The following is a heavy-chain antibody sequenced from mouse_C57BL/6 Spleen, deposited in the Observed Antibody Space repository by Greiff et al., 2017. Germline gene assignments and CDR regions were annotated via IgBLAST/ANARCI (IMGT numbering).Heavy chain of an antibody. CDR3: ARFNDGSYWYFEV. J-gene: IGHJ1*03. CDR2: ISYDGSN. Sequence: ESGPGLVKPSQSLSLTCSVTGYSITSGYYWNWIRQFPGNKLEWMGYISYDGSNNYNPSLKNRISITRDTSKNQFFLKLNSVTTEDTATYYCARFNDGSYWYFEVWGTGTTVTVSS. D-gene: IGHD2-3*01. CDR1: GYSITSGYY. V-gene: IGHV3-6*01.